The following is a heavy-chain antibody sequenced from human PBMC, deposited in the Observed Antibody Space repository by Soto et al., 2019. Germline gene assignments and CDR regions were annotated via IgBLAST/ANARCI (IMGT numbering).Heavy chain of an antibody. CDR2: TSANSGNT. CDR3: ATAGNYDSSGRDF. Sequence: QVQLVQSGAEVKKPGASVKVSCKALGFIFNNYAISWVRQAPGQGLERMGWTSANSGNTNYAQKLQGRVTMTTDTSTSTAYMELRSLRSGGTAVYYCATAGNYDSSGRDFWGQGTLVPVFS. D-gene: IGHD3-22*01. J-gene: IGHJ4*02. V-gene: IGHV1-18*04. CDR1: GFIFNNYA.